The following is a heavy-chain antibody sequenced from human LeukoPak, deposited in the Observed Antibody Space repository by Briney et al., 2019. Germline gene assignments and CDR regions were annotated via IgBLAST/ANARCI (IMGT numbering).Heavy chain of an antibody. CDR1: GFTFDDYA. Sequence: PGGSLRLSCAASGFTFDDYAMHWVRQAPGKGLEWVSGISWNSGSIGYADSVKGRFTISRDNAKNSLYLQMNSLRAEDTAVYYCAKDQIQLWSPYNWFDPWGQGTLVTVSS. J-gene: IGHJ5*02. CDR3: AKDQIQLWSPYNWFDP. D-gene: IGHD5-18*01. CDR2: ISWNSGSI. V-gene: IGHV3-9*01.